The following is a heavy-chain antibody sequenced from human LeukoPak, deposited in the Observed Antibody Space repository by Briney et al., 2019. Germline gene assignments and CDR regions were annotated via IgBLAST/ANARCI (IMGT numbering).Heavy chain of an antibody. CDR2: ISDDGSNK. CDR3: ARAFSTTAFDY. Sequence: GGSLRLSCAASGFTFRTYAMNWVRQAPGKGLEWVAVISDDGSNKYYAESVKGQFTISRDNSRNTLYLQMNSLRAEDTAVYYCARAFSTTAFDYWGQGTLVTVSS. J-gene: IGHJ4*02. V-gene: IGHV3-30*04. D-gene: IGHD4-17*01. CDR1: GFTFRTYA.